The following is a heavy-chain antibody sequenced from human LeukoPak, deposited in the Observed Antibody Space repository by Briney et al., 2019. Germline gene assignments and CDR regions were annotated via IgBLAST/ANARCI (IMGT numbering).Heavy chain of an antibody. CDR1: GFTFSSYE. Sequence: GGSLRLSCAASGFTFSSYEMNWVRQAPGKGLEWVSSISSSSSYMYYADSVKGRFTISRDNAKNALYLQMNSLRAEDTAVYYCAKDLHYGSADYWGQGTLVTVSS. J-gene: IGHJ4*02. CDR3: AKDLHYGSADY. D-gene: IGHD3-10*01. CDR2: ISSSSSYM. V-gene: IGHV3-21*01.